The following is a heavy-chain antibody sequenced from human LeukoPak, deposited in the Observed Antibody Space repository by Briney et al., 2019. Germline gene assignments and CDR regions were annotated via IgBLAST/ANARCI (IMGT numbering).Heavy chain of an antibody. CDR1: GYSISSGYY. J-gene: IGHJ4*02. CDR2: IYHSGST. CDR3: ASLGITALDY. Sequence: PSETLSLTCAVSGYSISSGYYWGWIRQPPGKGQEWIGSIYHSGSTYYNPSLKSRVTISVDTSKNQFSLKLSSVTAADTAVYYCASLGITALDYWGQGNLVTVSS. V-gene: IGHV4-38-2*01. D-gene: IGHD3-16*01.